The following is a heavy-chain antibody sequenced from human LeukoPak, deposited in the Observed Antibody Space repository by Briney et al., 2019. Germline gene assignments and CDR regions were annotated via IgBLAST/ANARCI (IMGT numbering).Heavy chain of an antibody. Sequence: GASVKVSCKSFGYTFTAYYMHWVRQAPGQGLEWMGWINLYSGGTNYAQKFEGSVTMTRDTSISAAYMELDRLGSDDTAVYYCARVAGGDWYYFDLWGQGSLVTVSS. CDR3: ARVAGGDWYYFDL. J-gene: IGHJ4*02. CDR1: GYTFTAYY. D-gene: IGHD2-21*02. V-gene: IGHV1-2*02. CDR2: INLYSGGT.